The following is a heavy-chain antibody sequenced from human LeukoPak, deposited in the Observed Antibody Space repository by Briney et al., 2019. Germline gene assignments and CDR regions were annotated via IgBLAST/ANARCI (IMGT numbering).Heavy chain of an antibody. CDR2: ISSSSSYI. D-gene: IGHD1-26*01. V-gene: IGHV3-21*01. CDR1: GFTFSSYS. J-gene: IGHJ5*02. CDR3: ARSLLVGPGSWFDP. Sequence: GGSLRLSCAASGFTFSSYSMNWVRQAPGKGLEWVSSISSSSSYIYYADSVKGRLTISRDNAKNSLYLQMNSLRAEDTAVYYCARSLLVGPGSWFDPWGQGTLVTVSS.